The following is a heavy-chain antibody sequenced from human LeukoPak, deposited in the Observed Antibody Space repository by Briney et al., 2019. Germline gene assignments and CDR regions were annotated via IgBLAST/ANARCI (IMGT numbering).Heavy chain of an antibody. CDR1: GYSFTSYW. CDR3: ARRYSGYSYGAPTDAFDI. CDR2: IYPGDSDT. J-gene: IGHJ3*02. D-gene: IGHD5-18*01. V-gene: IGHV5-51*01. Sequence: GEFLKISCKGSGYSFTSYWIGWVRQMPGKGLEWMGIIYPGDSDTRYSPSFQGQVTISADKSISTAYLQWSSLKASDTAMYYCARRYSGYSYGAPTDAFDIWGQGTMVTVSS.